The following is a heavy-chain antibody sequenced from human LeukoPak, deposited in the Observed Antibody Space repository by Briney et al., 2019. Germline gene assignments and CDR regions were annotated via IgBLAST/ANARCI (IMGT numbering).Heavy chain of an antibody. CDR3: AITTSSWSRYYFDY. CDR2: IYPGDSDT. J-gene: IGHJ4*02. CDR1: GYSLTSYW. Sequence: GESLKISCKGSGYSLTSYWIGWVRQMPGKGLEWMGIIYPGDSDTRYSPSFQGQVTISADKSISTAYLQWSSLKASDTAMYYCAITTSSWSRYYFDYWGQGTLATVSS. V-gene: IGHV5-51*01. D-gene: IGHD6-13*01.